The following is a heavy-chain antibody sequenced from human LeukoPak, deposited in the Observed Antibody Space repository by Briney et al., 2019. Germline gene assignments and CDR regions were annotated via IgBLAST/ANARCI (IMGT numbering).Heavy chain of an antibody. CDR1: GFTVSSNY. CDR2: ISGSGGST. V-gene: IGHV3-23*01. D-gene: IGHD1-26*01. Sequence: GGSLRLSCAASGFTVSSNYMSWVRQAPGKGLEWVSAISGSGGSTYYADSVKGRFTISRDNSKNTLYLQMNSLRAEDTAVYYCANLIVGADFDYWGQGTLVTVSS. CDR3: ANLIVGADFDY. J-gene: IGHJ4*02.